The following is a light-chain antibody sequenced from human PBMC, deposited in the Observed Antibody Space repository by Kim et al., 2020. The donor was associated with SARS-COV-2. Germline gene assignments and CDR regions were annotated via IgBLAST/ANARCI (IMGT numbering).Light chain of an antibody. V-gene: IGKV1-6*01. CDR1: QDIITD. J-gene: IGKJ1*01. CDR3: LQDFTTPRT. CDR2: AAS. Sequence: AIEMTQSPSSVSASVGDRVTITCRASQDIITDLGWYQQKPGKPPSLLIYAASASQSGVPSRFSGSGSGTTFTLTINGLQPDDVATYYCLQDFTTPRTFGQGTKVDIK.